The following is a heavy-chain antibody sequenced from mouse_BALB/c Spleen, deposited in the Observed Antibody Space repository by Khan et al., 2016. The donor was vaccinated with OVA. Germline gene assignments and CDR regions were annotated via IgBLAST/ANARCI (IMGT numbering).Heavy chain of an antibody. J-gene: IGHJ4*01. D-gene: IGHD2-10*01. V-gene: IGHV2-6-1*01. CDR1: GFSLTNYG. CDR2: MWSDGST. CDR3: ARQPYYHYNVMDY. Sequence: QVQLKESGPGLVAPSQSLSITCTTSGFSLTNYGVNWVRQPPGKGLEWLVVMWSDGSTTYNSALKSRLTISKDNSKSKVFLKMNSLQTDDTAMYFDARQPYYHYNVMDYWGQGTSVTVSS.